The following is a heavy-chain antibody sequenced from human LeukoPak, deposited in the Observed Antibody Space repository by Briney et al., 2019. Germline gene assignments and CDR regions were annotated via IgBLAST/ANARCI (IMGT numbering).Heavy chain of an antibody. Sequence: ASVKVSCKASGYTFTSYYMHWVRQAPGQGLEWMGWINPNSGGTNYAQKLQGRVTMTTDTSTSTAYMELRSLRSDDTAVYYCARLAVGDAFDIWGQGTMVTVSS. J-gene: IGHJ3*02. CDR3: ARLAVGDAFDI. D-gene: IGHD6-19*01. CDR1: GYTFTSYY. CDR2: INPNSGGT. V-gene: IGHV1-2*02.